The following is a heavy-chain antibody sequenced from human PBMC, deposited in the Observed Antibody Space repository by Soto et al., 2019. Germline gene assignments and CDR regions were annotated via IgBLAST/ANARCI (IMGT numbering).Heavy chain of an antibody. CDR2: INSDGSST. CDR3: ARDHVVSRNWFDP. Sequence: EVQLVESGGGLVQPGGSLRLSCAASGFTFSSYWMHWVRQAPGKGLVWVSRINSDGSSTSYADSVKGRFTISRDNAKKTLCRQMTSVRAGDAAVYYCARDHVVSRNWFDPWGQGNLVTVSS. V-gene: IGHV3-74*01. J-gene: IGHJ5*02. CDR1: GFTFSSYW. D-gene: IGHD2-21*01.